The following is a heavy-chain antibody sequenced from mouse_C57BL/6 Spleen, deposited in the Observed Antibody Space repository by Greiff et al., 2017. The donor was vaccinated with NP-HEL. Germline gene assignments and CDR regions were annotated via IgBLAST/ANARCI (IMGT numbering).Heavy chain of an antibody. CDR1: GFTFSSYA. CDR2: ISDGGSYT. Sequence: EVHLVESGGGLVKPGGSLKLSCAASGFTFSSYAMSWVRQTPEKRLEWVATISDGGSYTYYPDNVKGRFTISRDNAKNNLYLQMSHLKSEDTAMYYCARIYCDYDGGFAYWGQGTLVTVSA. V-gene: IGHV5-4*01. J-gene: IGHJ3*01. CDR3: ARIYCDYDGGFAY. D-gene: IGHD2-4*01.